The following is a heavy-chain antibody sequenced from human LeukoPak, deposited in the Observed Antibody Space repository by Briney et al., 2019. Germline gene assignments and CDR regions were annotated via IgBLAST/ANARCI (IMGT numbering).Heavy chain of an antibody. CDR1: GFTFSSYA. CDR3: ARRFDP. V-gene: IGHV3-30-3*01. CDR2: ISYDGSNK. J-gene: IGHJ5*02. Sequence: GGSLRLSCAASGFTFSSYAMHWVRQAPGKGLEWVAVISYDGSNKYYADSVKGRFTISRDNSKNTLYLQMNSLRAEDTAVYYCARRFDPWGQETLVTVSS.